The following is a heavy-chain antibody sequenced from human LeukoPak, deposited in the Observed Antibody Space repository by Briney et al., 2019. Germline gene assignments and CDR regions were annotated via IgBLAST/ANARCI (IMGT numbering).Heavy chain of an antibody. J-gene: IGHJ6*03. D-gene: IGHD5-24*01. V-gene: IGHV1-69*05. CDR1: GGTFSSYA. Sequence: SVKLSCKVSGGTFSSYAISWVRQAPGQGLEWMGGIIPIFGTADYAQKFQGRVTITTEESTSTAYMELSSLRSEDTAVYYCARGATAGYYYYYMDVWGKGTTVTVSS. CDR3: ARGATAGYYYYYMDV. CDR2: IIPIFGTA.